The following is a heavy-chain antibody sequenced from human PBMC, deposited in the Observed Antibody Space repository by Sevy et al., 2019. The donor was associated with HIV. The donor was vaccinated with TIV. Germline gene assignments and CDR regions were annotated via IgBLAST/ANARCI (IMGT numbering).Heavy chain of an antibody. CDR1: GFAFSSYE. D-gene: IGHD1-26*01. CDR3: ARDLPPSATIVPHFDY. CDR2: ITSSGTTI. Sequence: GGSLRVSCAASGFAFSSYEMHWVRQAPGKGLEWVLYITSSGTTINYADSVKGRFTISRDNAKNSLYLQMNSLRVEDTAVYYCARDLPPSATIVPHFDYWGQGTLVTVSS. V-gene: IGHV3-48*03. J-gene: IGHJ4*02.